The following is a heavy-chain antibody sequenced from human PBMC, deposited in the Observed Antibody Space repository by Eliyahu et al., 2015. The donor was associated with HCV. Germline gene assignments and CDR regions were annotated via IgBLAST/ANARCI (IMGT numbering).Heavy chain of an antibody. V-gene: IGHV3-30*18. CDR1: GFPFSSYG. D-gene: IGHD2-2*01. CDR3: AKGSSLPAAAFFDY. Sequence: QVQLVESGXXXVQPGRSLILSCAASGFPFSSYGMHWVRQAPGKGLXWVAVTSYDGXNKYYADXVKGRFTISRDNSKNTLYLQMNSLRAEDTAVYYCAKGSSLPAAAFFDYWGQGTLVTVSS. CDR2: TSYDGXNK. J-gene: IGHJ4*02.